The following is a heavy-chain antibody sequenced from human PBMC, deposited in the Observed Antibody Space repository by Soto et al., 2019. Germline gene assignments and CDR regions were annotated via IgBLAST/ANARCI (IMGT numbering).Heavy chain of an antibody. V-gene: IGHV5-51*01. CDR3: GTDCYPLAV. CDR1: RYNISTYS. D-gene: IGHD2-21*02. J-gene: IGHJ6*02. Sequence: PGEFRTIACQACRYNISTYSMDQVRQMPGKGLEWMGIIYPGDSETLYNPSLQGQITISADKSISTAYLQWSSLKASDPAMYYCGTDCYPLAVWGQGTTVTVSS. CDR2: IYPGDSET.